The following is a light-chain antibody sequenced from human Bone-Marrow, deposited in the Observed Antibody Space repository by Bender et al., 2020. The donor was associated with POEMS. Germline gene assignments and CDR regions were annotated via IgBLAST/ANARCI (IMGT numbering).Light chain of an antibody. J-gene: IGLJ1*01. CDR1: GADVGAYNL. CDR3: SSYALSGTYV. V-gene: IGLV2-14*02. Sequence: QSALTQPASVSGSLGQSITIPCNGTGADVGAYNLVSWYQQHPGKAPKLVTFAVTKRPSGVSSRFSGSKSGNSASLTISSLQAEDEADYYCSSYALSGTYVFGSGTQVTVL. CDR2: AVT.